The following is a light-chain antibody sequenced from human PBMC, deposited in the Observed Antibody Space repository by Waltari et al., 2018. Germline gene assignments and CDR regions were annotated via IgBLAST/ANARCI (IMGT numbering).Light chain of an antibody. V-gene: IGKV3-20*01. Sequence: ENVLTQSPGTLSLSPGERATLSCSASQSVSSSYLAWYQQKPGQAPRLLIYGASSRATGIPDRFSGSGSGTDFTLTISRLEPEDFAVYYCQQYGRSPGTFGQGTKVEIK. CDR2: GAS. CDR1: QSVSSSY. CDR3: QQYGRSPGT. J-gene: IGKJ1*01.